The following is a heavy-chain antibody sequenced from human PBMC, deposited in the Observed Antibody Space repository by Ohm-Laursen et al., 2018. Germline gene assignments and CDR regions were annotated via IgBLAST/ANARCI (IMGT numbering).Heavy chain of an antibody. J-gene: IGHJ4*02. CDR3: AREYSSSWYWVFDY. CDR1: GGSISSYY. CDR2: IYYSGST. D-gene: IGHD6-13*01. Sequence: GTLSLTCTVSGGSISSYYWSWIRQPPGKGLEWIGYIYYSGSTNYNPSLKSRVTISVDTSKNQFSLKLSSVTAADTAVYYCAREYSSSWYWVFDYWGQGTLVTVSS. V-gene: IGHV4-59*01.